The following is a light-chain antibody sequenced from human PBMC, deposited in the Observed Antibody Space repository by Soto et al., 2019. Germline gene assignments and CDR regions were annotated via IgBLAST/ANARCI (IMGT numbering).Light chain of an antibody. CDR1: QSVSSSY. CDR2: GAS. Sequence: EIVLTQSPFTLSFSPVERSTLSFSASQSVSSSYLAWYQQKPGQAPRLLIYGASSRATGIPDRFSGSGSGTDFTLTISRLEPEDFAVYYCQQYGSSPPITFGQGTRLEIK. V-gene: IGKV3-20*01. CDR3: QQYGSSPPIT. J-gene: IGKJ5*01.